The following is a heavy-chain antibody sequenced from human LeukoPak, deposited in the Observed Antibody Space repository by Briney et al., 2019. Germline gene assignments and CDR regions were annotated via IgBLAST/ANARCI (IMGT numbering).Heavy chain of an antibody. CDR1: GFTFSSYW. J-gene: IGHJ3*01. Sequence: GGSLRLSCVVSGFTFSSYWMNWVRQAPGKGLEWVANIHEDGSDKYYVDSVKGRFTISRDNAKNSLYLQMNSLRAEDTALYYWGRTFRLEPPRFFNFGGGGKMVTVSS. V-gene: IGHV3-7*05. D-gene: IGHD6-25*01. CDR2: IHEDGSDK. CDR3: GRTFRLEPPRFFNF.